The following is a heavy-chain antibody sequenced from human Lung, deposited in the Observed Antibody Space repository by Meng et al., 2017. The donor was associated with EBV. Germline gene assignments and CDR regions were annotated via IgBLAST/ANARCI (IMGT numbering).Heavy chain of an antibody. CDR1: GFTFKNAW. Sequence: EVQLVESGGGLVKPGGSLRLSCAASGFTFKNAWMSWVRQAPGKGLEWVGRIKSNTDGGTTDYAAPVKGRFTISRDDSKNTLYLQLNSLKTEDTAVYHCTTYSVSGVGSPYFEYWGQGTLVTVSS. V-gene: IGHV3-15*01. CDR3: TTYSVSGVGSPYFEY. J-gene: IGHJ4*02. D-gene: IGHD1-26*01. CDR2: IKSNTDGGTT.